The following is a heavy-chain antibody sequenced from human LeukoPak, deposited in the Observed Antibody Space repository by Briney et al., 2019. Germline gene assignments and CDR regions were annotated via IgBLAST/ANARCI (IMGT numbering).Heavy chain of an antibody. V-gene: IGHV3-15*01. J-gene: IGHJ4*02. D-gene: IGHD3-10*01. CDR1: GFTFSNAW. CDR3: TTDQMVRGYYFDY. CDR2: IKSETDGGTT. Sequence: PGGSLRLSCAASGFTFSNAWMSWVRQAPGKGLEWVGRIKSETDGGTTDYAAPVKGRFTISRDDSKNTLYLQMNSLKTEDTAVYYCTTDQMVRGYYFDYWGQGTLVTVSS.